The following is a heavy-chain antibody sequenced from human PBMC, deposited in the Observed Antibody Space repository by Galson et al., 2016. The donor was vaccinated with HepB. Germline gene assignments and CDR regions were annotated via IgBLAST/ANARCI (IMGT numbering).Heavy chain of an antibody. J-gene: IGHJ3*02. D-gene: IGHD4/OR15-4a*01. CDR3: ARDLKAVPGAEEYDAFDI. CDR2: ISPSGST. Sequence: ETLSLTCTVSGDSISSYFWSWIRQPAGKRLEWIGRISPSGSTDSNPYLKSRVTMSLDTSKKPLSLKMTSVTAADTAMYFCARDLKAVPGAEEYDAFDIWGQGTLVTVSS. CDR1: GDSISSYF. V-gene: IGHV4-4*07.